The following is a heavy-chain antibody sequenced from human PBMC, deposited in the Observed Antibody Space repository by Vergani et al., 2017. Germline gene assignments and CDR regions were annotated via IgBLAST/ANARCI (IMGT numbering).Heavy chain of an antibody. Sequence: EVQLVESGGGVVQPGGSLRLSCAASGFTFDDYAMHWVRQAPGKGLEWVSLISGDGGSTYYADSVKGRFTISRDNSKNTLYLQMNSLRAEDTAVYYCARAEMATLLFDYWGQGTLVTVSS. V-gene: IGHV3-43*02. J-gene: IGHJ4*02. CDR1: GFTFDDYA. D-gene: IGHD5-24*01. CDR2: ISGDGGST. CDR3: ARAEMATLLFDY.